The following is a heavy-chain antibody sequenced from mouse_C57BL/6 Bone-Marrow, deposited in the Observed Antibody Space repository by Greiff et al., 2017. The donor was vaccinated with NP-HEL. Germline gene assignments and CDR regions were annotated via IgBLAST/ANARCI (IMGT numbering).Heavy chain of an antibody. J-gene: IGHJ1*03. D-gene: IGHD1-1*01. CDR2: SRNKANDYTT. Sequence: EVHLVESGGGLVQSGRSLRLSCATSGFTFSDFYMEWVRQAPGKGLEWIAASRNKANDYTTEYSASVKGRVIVSRDTSKIILYLQMNALRAEDTAIYYCARDATTVVDWYFDVWGTGTTVTVSS. CDR1: GFTFSDFY. V-gene: IGHV7-1*01. CDR3: ARDATTVVDWYFDV.